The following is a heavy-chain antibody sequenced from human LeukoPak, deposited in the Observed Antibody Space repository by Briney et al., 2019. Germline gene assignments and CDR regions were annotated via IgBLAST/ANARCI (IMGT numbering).Heavy chain of an antibody. J-gene: IGHJ4*02. D-gene: IGHD6-13*01. CDR1: GFTFSSSW. CDR2: IRNDGTIK. CDR3: AKTGSSSWGYFDY. V-gene: IGHV3-30*02. Sequence: GGSLRLSCAASGFTFSSSWMSWARQAPGKGLEWVAFIRNDGTIKYYADSVKGRFTISRDNSKNTLYLQMNSLRAEDTAVYYCAKTGSSSWGYFDYWGQGTLVTVSS.